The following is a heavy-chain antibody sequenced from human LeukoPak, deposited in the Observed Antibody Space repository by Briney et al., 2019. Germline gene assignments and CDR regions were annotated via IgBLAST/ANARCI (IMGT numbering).Heavy chain of an antibody. CDR1: GGSFSGYY. D-gene: IGHD3-9*01. V-gene: IGHV4-34*01. Sequence: SETLSLTCAVYGGSFSGYYWSWIRQPPGKGLEWIGEINHSGSTNYNPSLKSRVTISVDTSENQFSLKLSSVTAADTAVYYCASYDKWLTYYFDYWGQGTLVTVSS. J-gene: IGHJ4*02. CDR3: ASYDKWLTYYFDY. CDR2: INHSGST.